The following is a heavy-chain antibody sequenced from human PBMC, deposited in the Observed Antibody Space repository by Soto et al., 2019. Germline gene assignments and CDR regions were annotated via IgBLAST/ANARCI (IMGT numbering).Heavy chain of an antibody. J-gene: IGHJ5*02. CDR2: ISYDGSNK. CDR1: GFTFSSYA. CDR3: ARDYDFWSGYYPWFDP. V-gene: IGHV3-30-3*01. D-gene: IGHD3-3*01. Sequence: GGSLRLSCAASGFTFSSYAMHWVRQAPGKGLEWVAVISYDGSNKYYADSVKGRFTISRDNSKNTLYLQMNSLRAEDTAVYYCARDYDFWSGYYPWFDPWGQGTLVTVSS.